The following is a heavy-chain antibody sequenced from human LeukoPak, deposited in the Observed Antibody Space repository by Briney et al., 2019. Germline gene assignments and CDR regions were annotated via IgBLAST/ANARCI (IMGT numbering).Heavy chain of an antibody. D-gene: IGHD5-18*01. V-gene: IGHV3-9*03. J-gene: IGHJ4*02. CDR1: GFTVSSNY. CDR2: ISWNSGSI. Sequence: GGSLRLSCAASGFTVSSNYMSWVRQAPGKGLEWVSGISWNSGSIGYADSVKGRFTISRDNAKNSLYLQMNSLRAEDMALYYCAKDSGGYSYGPFDYWGQGTLVTVSS. CDR3: AKDSGGYSYGPFDY.